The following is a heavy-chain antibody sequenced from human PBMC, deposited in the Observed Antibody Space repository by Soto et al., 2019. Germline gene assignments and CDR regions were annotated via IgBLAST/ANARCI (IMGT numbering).Heavy chain of an antibody. CDR2: ISSNGGST. D-gene: IGHD6-13*01. J-gene: IGHJ4*02. Sequence: GGSLRLSCSASGFTFSSYAMHWVRQAPGKGLEHVSAISSNGGSTYYADSVKGRFTISRDNSKNTLYLQMSSLRAEDTAVYYCVRGEQLAIDYWGQGTLVTVSS. CDR1: GFTFSSYA. V-gene: IGHV3-64D*08. CDR3: VRGEQLAIDY.